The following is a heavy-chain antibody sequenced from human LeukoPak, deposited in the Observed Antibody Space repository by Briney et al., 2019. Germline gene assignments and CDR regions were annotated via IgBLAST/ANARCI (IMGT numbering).Heavy chain of an antibody. CDR2: IYYSGST. CDR1: GGSISSSSYY. D-gene: IGHD3-10*01. V-gene: IGHV4-39*01. CDR3: ARYHYYGSGSYSG. J-gene: IGHJ4*02. Sequence: SGTLSLTCAVSGGSISSSSYYWGWIRQPPGKGLEWIGSIYYSGSTYYNPSLKSRVTISVDTSKNQFSLKLSSVTAADTAVYYCARYHYYGSGSYSGWGQGTLVTVSS.